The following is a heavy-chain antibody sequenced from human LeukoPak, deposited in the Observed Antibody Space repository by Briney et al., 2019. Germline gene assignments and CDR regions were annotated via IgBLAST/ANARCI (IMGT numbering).Heavy chain of an antibody. J-gene: IGHJ6*02. D-gene: IGHD1-26*01. CDR3: ARGRSTYYYYYYGVDV. CDR2: IIPIFGIA. Sequence: SVKVSCKASGGTFSSYAISWVRQAPGQGLEWMGRIIPIFGIANYAQKFQGRVTITADKSTSTAYMELSSLRSEDTAVYYCARGRSTYYYYYYGVDVWGQGTTVTVSS. V-gene: IGHV1-69*04. CDR1: GGTFSSYA.